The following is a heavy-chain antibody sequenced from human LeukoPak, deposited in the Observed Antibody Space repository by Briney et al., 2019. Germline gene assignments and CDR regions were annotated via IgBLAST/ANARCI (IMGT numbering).Heavy chain of an antibody. CDR2: ISSSSSYI. CDR3: AKDDGYCSSTSCYTSAFDI. J-gene: IGHJ3*02. Sequence: GGSLRLSCAASGFTFSSYSMNWVRQAPGKGLEWVSSISSSSSYIYYADSVKGRFTISRDNAKNSLYLQMNSLRTEDTALYYCAKDDGYCSSTSCYTSAFDIWGQGTMVTVSS. CDR1: GFTFSSYS. V-gene: IGHV3-21*04. D-gene: IGHD2-2*02.